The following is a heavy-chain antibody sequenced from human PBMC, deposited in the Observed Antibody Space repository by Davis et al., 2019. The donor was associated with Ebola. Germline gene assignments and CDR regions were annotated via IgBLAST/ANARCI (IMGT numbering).Heavy chain of an antibody. CDR2: IYPDDSTI. CDR1: GYSFTSYW. J-gene: IGHJ4*02. CDR3: ARGTNGYNPGGYFDS. V-gene: IGHV5-51*01. D-gene: IGHD5-24*01. Sequence: GESLKISCKGSGYSFTSYWIGWVRQMPGKGLEWVGIIYPDDSTITYSPSFQGQVTISADRSINTAYLQWSSLKASDTAIYYCARGTNGYNPGGYFDSWGQGTLVTVSS.